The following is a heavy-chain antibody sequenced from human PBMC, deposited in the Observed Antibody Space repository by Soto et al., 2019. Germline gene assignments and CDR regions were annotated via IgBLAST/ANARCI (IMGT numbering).Heavy chain of an antibody. Sequence: SETLSLTCTVSGGSISSYYWSWIRQPPGKGLEWIGYIYYSGSTNYNPSLKSRATISADTSKNQFSLKLSSVTAADTAIYYCASHNYGGNSGGGDYWGQGILVTVSS. CDR2: IYYSGST. CDR3: ASHNYGGNSGGGDY. J-gene: IGHJ4*02. D-gene: IGHD2-21*02. V-gene: IGHV4-59*08. CDR1: GGSISSYY.